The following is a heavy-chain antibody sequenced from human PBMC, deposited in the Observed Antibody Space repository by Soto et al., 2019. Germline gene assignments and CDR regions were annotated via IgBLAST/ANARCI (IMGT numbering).Heavy chain of an antibody. CDR3: ARVLLPPDKYCSGGSCYAGWFDP. J-gene: IGHJ5*02. Sequence: QVQLQESGPGLVKPSQTLSLTCTVSGGSISSGGYYWSWIRQHPGKGLEWIGYIYYSGSTYYNPSLKSRVTISVDTSKNQFPLKLSSVTAADTAVYYCARVLLPPDKYCSGGSCYAGWFDPWGQGTLVTVSS. D-gene: IGHD2-15*01. CDR1: GGSISSGGYY. V-gene: IGHV4-31*03. CDR2: IYYSGST.